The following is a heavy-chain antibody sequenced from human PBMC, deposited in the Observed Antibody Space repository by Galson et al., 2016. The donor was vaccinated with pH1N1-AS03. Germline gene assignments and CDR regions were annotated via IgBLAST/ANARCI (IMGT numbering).Heavy chain of an antibody. J-gene: IGHJ4*02. CDR2: IGSSGRTI. CDR3: AGDSPTTLIGGEG. CDR1: VSLSGYS. Sequence: SLRLSCAASVSLSGYSVNWVRQAPGKGLEWVAYIGSSGRTISYADSVKGRFPVSRDSGKNSVELQMNSLGAEDTAVYYCAGDSPTTLIGGEGGGQGTLVTVPS. V-gene: IGHV3-48*01. D-gene: IGHD2-21*01.